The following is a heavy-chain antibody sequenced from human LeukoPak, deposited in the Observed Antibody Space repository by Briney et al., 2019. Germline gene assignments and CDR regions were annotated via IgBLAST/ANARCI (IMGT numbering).Heavy chain of an antibody. D-gene: IGHD1-26*01. CDR2: IYYSGST. CDR3: ARDWYDEATYD. CDR1: GGSISSSSYY. Sequence: KPSETLSLTCTVSGGSISSSSYYWGWIRQPPGKGLEWIGSIYYSGSTYYNPSLKSRVTISVDTSRNQFSLKLNSVTAADTAVYYCARDWYDEATYDWGQGTLVTVSS. J-gene: IGHJ4*02. V-gene: IGHV4-39*07.